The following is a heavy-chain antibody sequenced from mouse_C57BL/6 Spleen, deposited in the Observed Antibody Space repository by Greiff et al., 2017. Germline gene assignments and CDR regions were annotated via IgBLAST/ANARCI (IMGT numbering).Heavy chain of an antibody. Sequence: VQLQESGAELVRPGASVTLSCKASGYTFTSYWMHWVKQRPGQGLEWIGNINPSNGGTNYNEKFKSKDTLTVDKSSSTAYMQLSSLTSEDSAVYYCARSYGNYFYYAMDYWGQGTSVTVSS. CDR1: GYTFTSYW. J-gene: IGHJ4*01. V-gene: IGHV1-53*01. CDR2: INPSNGGT. CDR3: ARSYGNYFYYAMDY. D-gene: IGHD2-1*01.